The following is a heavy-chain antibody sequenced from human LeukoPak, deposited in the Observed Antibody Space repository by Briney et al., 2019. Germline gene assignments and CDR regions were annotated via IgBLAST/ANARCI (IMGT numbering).Heavy chain of an antibody. CDR1: GDSIGSSSHY. Sequence: SETLSLTCTVSGDSIGSSSHYWCWSRQPPGKVLEWVGNIYYTGSTYYNPSLKSRITISVDTSKNQFSLKLSSVTAADTAVYSCAGIVPDVDSWFDYWGQGTLVTVSS. CDR2: IYYTGST. V-gene: IGHV4-39*01. CDR3: AGIVPDVDSWFDY. J-gene: IGHJ4*02. D-gene: IGHD2-8*01.